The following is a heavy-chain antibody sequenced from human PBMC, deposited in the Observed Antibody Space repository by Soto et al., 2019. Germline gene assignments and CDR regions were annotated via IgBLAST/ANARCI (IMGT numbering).Heavy chain of an antibody. V-gene: IGHV4-59*01. CDR3: ARMYYDYVWGSSNWFDP. CDR1: SGSISSYY. CDR2: IYYSGST. D-gene: IGHD3-16*01. Sequence: SETLSLTCSVSSGSISSYYWSWIRQPPGKGLEWIGYIYYSGSTNYNPSLKSRVTISVDTSKNQFSLKLSSVTAADTAVYYCARMYYDYVWGSSNWFDPWGQGTLVTVSS. J-gene: IGHJ5*02.